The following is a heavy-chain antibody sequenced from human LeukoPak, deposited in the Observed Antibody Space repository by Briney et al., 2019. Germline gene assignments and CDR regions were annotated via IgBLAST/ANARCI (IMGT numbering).Heavy chain of an antibody. V-gene: IGHV3-23*01. D-gene: IGHD3-10*01. CDR1: GFTFSSYA. CDR2: ISGSGGST. Sequence: GGSLRLSCAASGFTFSSYAMSWVRQAPGKGLEWVSAISGSGGSTYYADSVKGRFTISRDNPKNTLYLQMNSLRAEDTAVYYCARRTRGSGSSDYWGQGTLVTVSS. CDR3: ARRTRGSGSSDY. J-gene: IGHJ4*02.